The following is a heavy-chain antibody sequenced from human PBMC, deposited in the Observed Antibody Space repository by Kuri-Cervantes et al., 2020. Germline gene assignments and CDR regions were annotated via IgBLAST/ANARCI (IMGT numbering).Heavy chain of an antibody. V-gene: IGHV4-39*01. CDR3: ARGARRGSGRRTFDY. J-gene: IGHJ4*02. CDR2: VYYSGST. CDR1: GGSISSGSYY. Sequence: SETLSLTCTVSGGSISSGSYYWGWIRQPPGKGLEWIGGVYYSGSTFYNPSLKSRVTISVDTSKNQFSLKLNSVTAADTAVYYCARGARRGSGRRTFDYWGQGTLVTVSS. D-gene: IGHD3-10*01.